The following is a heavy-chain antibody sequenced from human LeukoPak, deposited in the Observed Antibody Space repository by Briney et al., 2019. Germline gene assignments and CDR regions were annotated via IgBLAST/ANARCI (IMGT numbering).Heavy chain of an antibody. CDR2: ISSSSSYI. Sequence: GGSLRLSCAASGFTFSSYSMNWVRQAPGKGLEWVSSISSSSSYIYYADSVKGRFTISRDNAKNSLYLQMNSLRAEDTAVYYCARDPRQLRVVPVDPWGQGTLVTVSS. V-gene: IGHV3-21*01. CDR1: GFTFSSYS. CDR3: ARDPRQLRVVPVDP. J-gene: IGHJ5*02. D-gene: IGHD2-2*01.